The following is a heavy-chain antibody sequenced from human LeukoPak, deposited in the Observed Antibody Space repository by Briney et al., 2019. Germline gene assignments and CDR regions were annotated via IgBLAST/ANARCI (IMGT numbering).Heavy chain of an antibody. CDR2: INHSGST. CDR1: GGSFSGYY. D-gene: IGHD5-18*01. CDR3: ARGLRAYSYGQIPY. V-gene: IGHV4-34*01. J-gene: IGHJ4*02. Sequence: PSETLSLTCAVYGGSFSGYYWSWIRQPPGKGLEWIGEINHSGSTNYNPSLKSRVTISVDTSKSQFSLKLSSVTAADTAVYYCARGLRAYSYGQIPYWGQGTLVTVSS.